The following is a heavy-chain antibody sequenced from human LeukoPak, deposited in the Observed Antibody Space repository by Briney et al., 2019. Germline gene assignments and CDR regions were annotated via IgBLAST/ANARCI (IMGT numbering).Heavy chain of an antibody. CDR3: ARHDKRYGMDV. D-gene: IGHD5-24*01. V-gene: IGHV4-59*08. CDR2: IYYSGST. Sequence: SETLSLTCTVSGGSISSYYWSWIRQPPGKGLEWIGYIYYSGSTNYNPSLKSRVTISVDTSKNQFSLKLSSVTAADTAVYYCARHDKRYGMDVWGQGTTVTVSS. CDR1: GGSISSYY. J-gene: IGHJ6*02.